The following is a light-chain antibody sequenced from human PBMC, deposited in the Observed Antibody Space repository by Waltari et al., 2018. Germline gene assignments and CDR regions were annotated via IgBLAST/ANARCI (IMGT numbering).Light chain of an antibody. Sequence: SYVLTQPPSVSVAPGETARITCGGNNIGSESVHWYQQKPGQAPVLVIHYDNDRPSGIPERFSGSNSVNTATLTISRVEAGDEADYYCQVWHSSSDQVVFGGGTKLTVL. J-gene: IGLJ2*01. V-gene: IGLV3-21*04. CDR1: NIGSES. CDR3: QVWHSSSDQVV. CDR2: YDN.